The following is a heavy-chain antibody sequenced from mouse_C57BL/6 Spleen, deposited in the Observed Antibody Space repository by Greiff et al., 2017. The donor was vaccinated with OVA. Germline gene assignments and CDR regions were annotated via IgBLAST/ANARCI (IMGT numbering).Heavy chain of an antibody. D-gene: IGHD4-1*01. CDR3: ANAGAWFAY. V-gene: IGHV1-59*01. J-gene: IGHJ3*01. CDR2: IDPSDSYT. Sequence: QVHVKQPGAELVRPGTSVKLSCKASGYTFTSYWMHWVKQRPGQGLEWIGVIDPSDSYTNYNQKFKGKATLTVDTSSSTAYMQLSSLTSEDSAVYYCANAGAWFAYWGQGTLVTVSA. CDR1: GYTFTSYW.